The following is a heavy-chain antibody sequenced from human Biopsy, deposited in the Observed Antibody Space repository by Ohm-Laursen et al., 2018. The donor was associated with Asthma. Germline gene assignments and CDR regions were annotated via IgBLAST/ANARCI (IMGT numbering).Heavy chain of an antibody. CDR2: ISYDGSSV. CDR3: AREGVAGTHIED. V-gene: IGHV3-30-3*01. Sequence: SLRLSCAASRFTYEMHWVRRAPGKGLEWVAVISYDGSSVYYADSVKGRFTISRDNSKNTLSLQMNSLTAEDTAVYYCAREGVAGTHIEDWGQGTLVTVSS. CDR1: RFTYE. J-gene: IGHJ4*02. D-gene: IGHD6-19*01.